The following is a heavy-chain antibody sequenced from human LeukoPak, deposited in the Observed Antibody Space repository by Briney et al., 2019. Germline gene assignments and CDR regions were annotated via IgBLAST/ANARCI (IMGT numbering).Heavy chain of an antibody. Sequence: GESLKISCKGSGYSFTSYWISWVRQMPGKGLEWMGRIDPSDSYTNYSPFFQGHVTISADKSISTAYLQWSSLKASDTAMYYCARLGELSPTTVDYWGQGTLVTVSS. D-gene: IGHD3-16*02. CDR2: IDPSDSYT. J-gene: IGHJ4*02. V-gene: IGHV5-10-1*01. CDR1: GYSFTSYW. CDR3: ARLGELSPTTVDY.